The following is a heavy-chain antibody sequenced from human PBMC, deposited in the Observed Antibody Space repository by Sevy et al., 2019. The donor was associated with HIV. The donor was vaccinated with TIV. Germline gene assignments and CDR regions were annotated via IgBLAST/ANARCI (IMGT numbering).Heavy chain of an antibody. CDR3: ARESPANVATAMSQDY. CDR1: GGSFSGYY. D-gene: IGHD5-18*01. Sequence: SETLSLTCAVYGGSFSGYYWSWIRQPPGKGLEWIGEINHSGSTNYNPSLKSRVTISVDTSKNQFSLKLSSVTAADTAVYYCARESPANVATAMSQDYWGQGTLVTVSS. V-gene: IGHV4-34*01. J-gene: IGHJ4*02. CDR2: INHSGST.